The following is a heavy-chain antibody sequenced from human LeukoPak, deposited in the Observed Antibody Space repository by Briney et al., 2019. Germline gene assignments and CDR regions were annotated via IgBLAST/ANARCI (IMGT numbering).Heavy chain of an antibody. V-gene: IGHV3-23*01. Sequence: GGSLRLSCAAPGFTFSSYATSWVRQAPGKGLEWVSAISGSGGSTYYADSVKGRFTISRDNSKNTLYLQMNSLRAEDTAVYYCAKTREGIAVAEGILDYWGQGTLVTVSS. CDR3: AKTREGIAVAEGILDY. J-gene: IGHJ4*02. CDR1: GFTFSSYA. CDR2: ISGSGGST. D-gene: IGHD6-19*01.